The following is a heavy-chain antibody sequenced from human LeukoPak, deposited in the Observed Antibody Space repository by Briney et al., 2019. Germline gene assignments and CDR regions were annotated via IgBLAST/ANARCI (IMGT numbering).Heavy chain of an antibody. CDR1: GFTFSSYG. V-gene: IGHV3-30*18. CDR3: AKVYRTSGWYEVDY. J-gene: IGHJ4*02. Sequence: PGGSLRLSCAASGFTFSSYGMHWVRQAPGKGLEWVTVISYDGSNKYYADSVKGRFTISRDNSRNTLYLQMNNLRAEDTAVYYCAKVYRTSGWYEVDYWGQGTLVTVSS. CDR2: ISYDGSNK. D-gene: IGHD6-13*01.